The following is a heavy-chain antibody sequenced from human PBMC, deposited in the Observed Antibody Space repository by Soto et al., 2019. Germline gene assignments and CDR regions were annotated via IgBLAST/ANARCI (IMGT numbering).Heavy chain of an antibody. CDR2: IYYSGST. CDR3: AAGYYYGSGPLQGYDYYMDV. J-gene: IGHJ6*03. V-gene: IGHV4-59*01. D-gene: IGHD3-10*01. CDR1: GGSISSYY. Sequence: SETLSLTCTVSGGSISSYYWSWIRQPPGKGLEWIGYIYYSGSTNYNPSLKSRVTISVDTSKNHFSLKLSSATAAETAVYYCAAGYYYGSGPLQGYDYYMDVWGKGTTVTVSS.